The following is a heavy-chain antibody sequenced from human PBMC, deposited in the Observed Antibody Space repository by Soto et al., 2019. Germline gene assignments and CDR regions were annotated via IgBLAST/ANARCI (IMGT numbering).Heavy chain of an antibody. CDR2: INPSGGST. D-gene: IGHD2-2*01. J-gene: IGHJ5*02. V-gene: IGHV1-46*01. Sequence: DAVKVSCKASGYTFTSYYKHWVRQAPGQGLEWMGIINPSGGSTSYAQKFQGRVTMTRGTSTSTVYMELSSLRSEDTAVYYCARDRALVVPAAIRAENWFDPWGQGTLVTVSS. CDR3: ARDRALVVPAAIRAENWFDP. CDR1: GYTFTSYY.